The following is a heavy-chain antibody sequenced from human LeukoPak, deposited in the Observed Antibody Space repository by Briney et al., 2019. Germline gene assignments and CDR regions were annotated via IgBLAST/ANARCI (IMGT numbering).Heavy chain of an antibody. J-gene: IGHJ4*02. D-gene: IGHD1-26*01. CDR3: ARVSVAATNSFDY. CDR2: IYASGSV. Sequence: SQTLSLTCTVSGGSIISGSYYWSWIRQPAGKGLEWIGRIYASGSVNCNPSLKSRVTMSVDTSKNQFSLKLSSVTAADTAVYYCARVSVAATNSFDYWGQGTLVTVSS. CDR1: GGSIISGSYY. V-gene: IGHV4-61*02.